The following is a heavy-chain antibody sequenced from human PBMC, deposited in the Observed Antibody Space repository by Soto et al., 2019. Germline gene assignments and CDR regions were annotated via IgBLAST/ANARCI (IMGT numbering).Heavy chain of an antibody. CDR1: GFTFAKFA. D-gene: IGHD4-17*01. J-gene: IGHJ3*02. CDR2: VSAGGGRS. CDR3: AKDTNGDYVGGFEM. V-gene: IGHV3-23*01. Sequence: GGSLRLSCATSGFTFAKFAMSWVRHVPGKGLEWVSGVSAGGGRSYYADSVTGRFTISRDNSKNTLSLQMDSLRAEDTAVYYCAKDTNGDYVGGFEMWGPGTKVTVSS.